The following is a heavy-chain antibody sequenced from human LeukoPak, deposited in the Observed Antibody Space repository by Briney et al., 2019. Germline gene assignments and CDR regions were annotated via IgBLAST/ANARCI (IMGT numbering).Heavy chain of an antibody. CDR2: ISGSGGST. Sequence: SGGSLRLSCAASGFTFSSYAMSWVRQAPGKGLEWVSAISGSGGSTYYADSVKGRLTISRGNAKNSLYLQMNSLRAEDTAVYYCARDIPYYYDSSGYSPSGAFDIWGQGTMVTVSS. V-gene: IGHV3-23*01. CDR3: ARDIPYYYDSSGYSPSGAFDI. D-gene: IGHD3-22*01. J-gene: IGHJ3*02. CDR1: GFTFSSYA.